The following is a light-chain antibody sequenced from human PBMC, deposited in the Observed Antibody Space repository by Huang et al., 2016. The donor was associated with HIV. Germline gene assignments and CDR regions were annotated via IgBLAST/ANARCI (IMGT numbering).Light chain of an antibody. V-gene: IGKV3-20*01. CDR3: QQYGSSVVT. Sequence: EIVLTQSPGTLSLSPGERATLSCRASQSFSSNYLAWYQQKPGQAPRLLIYGASSRATGSPDRFSGSGSGTDFTLIISRLEPEDFAVYYCQQYGSSVVTFGQGTKVEVK. CDR1: QSFSSNY. J-gene: IGKJ1*01. CDR2: GAS.